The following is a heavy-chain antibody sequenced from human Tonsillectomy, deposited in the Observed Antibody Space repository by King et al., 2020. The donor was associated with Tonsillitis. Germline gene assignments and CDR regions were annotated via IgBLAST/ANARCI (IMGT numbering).Heavy chain of an antibody. CDR1: GVSISNGDYY. Sequence: QLQESGPGLVKPSQTLSLTCTVSGVSISNGDYYWSWIRQPPGKGLEWIGYIFYSGNTYYNPSLKNRLTISFDTSKNQFSLKLSSGTAADTAVYYCARGSPDYYGSDYWGQGTLVTVSS. J-gene: IGHJ4*02. D-gene: IGHD3-10*01. V-gene: IGHV4-30-4*01. CDR3: ARGSPDYYGSDY. CDR2: IFYSGNT.